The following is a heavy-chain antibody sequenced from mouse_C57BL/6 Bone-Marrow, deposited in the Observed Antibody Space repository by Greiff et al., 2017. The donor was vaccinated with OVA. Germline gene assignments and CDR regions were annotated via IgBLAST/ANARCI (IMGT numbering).Heavy chain of an antibody. V-gene: IGHV1-64*01. CDR3: ARRPPYLDY. Sequence: QVQLQQPGAELVKPGASVKLSCKASGYTFTSYWMHWVKQRPGQGLEWIGMIHPNSGSTNYNEKFKSKATLTVDKSSSTAYMQLSRLTSEDAAVYYCARRPPYLDYWGQGTTLTVSS. CDR1: GYTFTSYW. CDR2: IHPNSGST. J-gene: IGHJ2*01.